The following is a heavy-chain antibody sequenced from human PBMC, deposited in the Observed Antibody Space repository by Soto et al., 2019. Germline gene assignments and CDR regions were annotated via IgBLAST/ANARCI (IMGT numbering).Heavy chain of an antibody. CDR2: IIPMFGTA. V-gene: IGHV1-69*06. Sequence: QVQLVQSGAEVKKPGSSVKVSCKASGGTFSSYAISWVRQAPGQGLEWVGGIIPMFGTANYAQKFQGRVTITAEKSAHTAYLELSGMRSEYTAVYCCARRCVAADIVDFWGQGTLVNVSS. D-gene: IGHD2-15*01. J-gene: IGHJ4*02. CDR3: ARRCVAADIVDF. CDR1: GGTFSSYA.